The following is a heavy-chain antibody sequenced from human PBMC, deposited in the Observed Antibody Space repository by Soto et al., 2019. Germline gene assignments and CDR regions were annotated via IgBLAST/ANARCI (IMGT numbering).Heavy chain of an antibody. CDR1: GFTISSFE. Sequence: GRILRLSCVASGFTISSFELNWIRQAPCRGTEWSAVINPSGRAISYADSVQGQFIIDRDNAEDSVYLQMSSLRGEDTAMYYCARYSGWYSYHWFDPWGQGTLLTVSS. V-gene: IGHV3-48*03. J-gene: IGHJ5*02. CDR2: INPSGRAI. CDR3: ARYSGWYSYHWFDP. D-gene: IGHD6-19*01.